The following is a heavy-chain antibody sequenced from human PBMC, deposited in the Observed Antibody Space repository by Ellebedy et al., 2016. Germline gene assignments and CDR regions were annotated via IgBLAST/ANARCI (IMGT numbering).Heavy chain of an antibody. J-gene: IGHJ4*02. D-gene: IGHD1-14*01. Sequence: GGSLRLSCAVSGFTVSSNYMSWVRQAPGKGLEWVSALYSGGTIYYADSVKGRFTISRDDFKNTLYLQMNSLRAEDTAIYFCGRGNGVFGPEPLDYWGQGTLVTVSS. CDR3: GRGNGVFGPEPLDY. V-gene: IGHV3-66*01. CDR1: GFTVSSNY. CDR2: LYSGGTI.